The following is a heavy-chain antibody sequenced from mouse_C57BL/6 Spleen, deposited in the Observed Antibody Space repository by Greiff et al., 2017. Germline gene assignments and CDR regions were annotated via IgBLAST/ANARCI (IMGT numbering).Heavy chain of an antibody. CDR1: GYAFSSSW. CDR3: ARGYDYDGENAMDY. CDR2: IYPGDGDT. V-gene: IGHV1-82*01. Sequence: QVQLKESGPELVKPGASVKISCKASGYAFSSSWMNWVKQRPGKGLEWIGRIYPGDGDTNYNGKFKGKATLTADKSSSTAYMQLSSLTSEDSAVYFCARGYDYDGENAMDYWGQGTSVTVSS. D-gene: IGHD2-4*01. J-gene: IGHJ4*01.